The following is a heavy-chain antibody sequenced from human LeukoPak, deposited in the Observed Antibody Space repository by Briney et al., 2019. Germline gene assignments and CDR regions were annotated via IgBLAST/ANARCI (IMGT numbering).Heavy chain of an antibody. CDR1: GASVSSGY. J-gene: IGHJ5*02. Sequence: SETLSLTCTVPGASVSSGYWSWIRQSPGKGLEWIGYIYHSGHTMSNPSLKSRVSLSLDTSNNQFSLKLSSVTAADTAVYYCARHPFQYPFDHWGQGTVVSVSS. D-gene: IGHD4-4*01. V-gene: IGHV4-59*08. CDR3: ARHPFQYPFDH. CDR2: IYHSGHT.